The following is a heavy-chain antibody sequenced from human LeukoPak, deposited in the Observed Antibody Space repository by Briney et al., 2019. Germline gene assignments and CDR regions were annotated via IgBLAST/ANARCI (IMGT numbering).Heavy chain of an antibody. J-gene: IGHJ4*02. Sequence: GASVKVSCKASGGTFSSYAISWVRQAPGQGLEWMGGIIPIFGTANYAQKSQGRVTITTDESTSTAYMELSSLRSEDTAVYYCARDGRAMVTSSFDYWGQGTLVTVSS. D-gene: IGHD5-18*01. CDR2: IIPIFGTA. V-gene: IGHV1-69*05. CDR3: ARDGRAMVTSSFDY. CDR1: GGTFSSYA.